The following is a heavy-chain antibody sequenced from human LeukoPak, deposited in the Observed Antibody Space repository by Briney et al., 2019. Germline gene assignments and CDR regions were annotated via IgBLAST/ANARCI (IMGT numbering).Heavy chain of an antibody. D-gene: IGHD3-10*01. V-gene: IGHV1-18*01. CDR3: ARDVGYYGSGSYWSINYYYYGMDV. Sequence: AASVKVSCKASGYTFTSYGISWVRQAPGQGLEWMGWISAYNGNTNYAQKLQGRVTMTTDTSTSTAYMELRSLRSDDTAVYYCARDVGYYGSGSYWSINYYYYGMDVWGQGTTVTVSS. CDR1: GYTFTSYG. J-gene: IGHJ6*02. CDR2: ISAYNGNT.